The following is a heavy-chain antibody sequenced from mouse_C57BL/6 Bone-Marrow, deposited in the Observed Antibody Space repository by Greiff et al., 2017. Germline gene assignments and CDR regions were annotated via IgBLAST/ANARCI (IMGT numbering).Heavy chain of an antibody. J-gene: IGHJ2*01. CDR1: GFTFSSYT. D-gene: IGHD4-1*01. CDR3: ARPGTGY. V-gene: IGHV5-9*01. CDR2: ISGGGGNT. Sequence: EVQRVESGGGLVKPGGSLKLSCAASGFTFSSYTMSWVRQTPEKRLEWVATISGGGGNTYYPDSVKGRFTISRDNAKNTLYLQMSSLRSEDTALYYCARPGTGYWGQGTTLTVSS.